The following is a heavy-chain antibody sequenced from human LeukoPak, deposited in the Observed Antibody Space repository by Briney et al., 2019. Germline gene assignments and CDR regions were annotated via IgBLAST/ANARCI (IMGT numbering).Heavy chain of an antibody. V-gene: IGHV4-4*02. D-gene: IGHD6-19*01. CDR3: ARGSSSGWYGY. Sequence: SETLSLTCAVSGGSISSSNWWTWVRQTPGKGLEWIGEIYHSGSTNYNPSLKSRVTISLDKSRNQFSLKLSSVTAADTAVYYCARGSSSGWYGYWGQGTLVTVSS. CDR2: IYHSGST. J-gene: IGHJ4*02. CDR1: GGSISSSNW.